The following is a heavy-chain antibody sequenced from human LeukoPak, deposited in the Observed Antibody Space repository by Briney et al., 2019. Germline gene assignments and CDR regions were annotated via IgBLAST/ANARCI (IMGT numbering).Heavy chain of an antibody. Sequence: GRSLRLSCAASGFTFDDYATHWVRLAPGKGLEWVSGISWNSGSIGYADSVKGRFTISRDNAKNSLYLQMNSLRAEDTALYYCAKEERLYDSSAPVGYWGQGTLVTVSS. CDR1: GFTFDDYA. CDR2: ISWNSGSI. V-gene: IGHV3-9*01. J-gene: IGHJ4*02. D-gene: IGHD3-22*01. CDR3: AKEERLYDSSAPVGY.